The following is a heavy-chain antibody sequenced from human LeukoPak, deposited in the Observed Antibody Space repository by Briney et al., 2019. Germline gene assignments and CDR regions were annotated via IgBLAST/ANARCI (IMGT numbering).Heavy chain of an antibody. CDR1: GFIFTNYA. Sequence: GGSLRLSCAVSGFIFTNYAMNWVRQAPGKGLEWVSAMSFSVGNRYYADSVKGRFTISRDNSKDTLYLQMNSLRAEDTAVYYCANYYTSWNYQGLHYWGQGALVTVSS. V-gene: IGHV3-23*01. D-gene: IGHD1-7*01. CDR3: ANYYTSWNYQGLHY. J-gene: IGHJ4*02. CDR2: MSFSVGNR.